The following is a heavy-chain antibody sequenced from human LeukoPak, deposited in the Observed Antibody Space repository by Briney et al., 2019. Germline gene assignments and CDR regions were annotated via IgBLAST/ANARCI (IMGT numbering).Heavy chain of an antibody. J-gene: IGHJ4*02. CDR2: IIPIFGTA. V-gene: IGHV1-69*05. CDR3: ATAIQLWFSLDY. CDR1: GGTFSSYA. D-gene: IGHD5-18*01. Sequence: ASVKVSCKASGGTFSSYAISWVRQAPGQGLEWMGGIIPIFGTANYAQKFQGRVTITTDESTSTAYMELSSLRSEDTAVYYCATAIQLWFSLDYWGQGTLVTVSS.